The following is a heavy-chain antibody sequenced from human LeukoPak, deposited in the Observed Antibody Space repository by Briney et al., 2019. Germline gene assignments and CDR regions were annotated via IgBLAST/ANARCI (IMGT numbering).Heavy chain of an antibody. CDR3: ATAGPGRFSSTSCYYGTLDY. V-gene: IGHV1-69*10. Sequence: SVKVSCKASGGTFSSYAISWVRQAPGQGLEWMGGIIPILGTANYAQKFQGRVTITADTSTDTAYMELGSLRSEDTAVYYCATAGPGRFSSTSCYYGTLDYWGQGTLVTVSS. J-gene: IGHJ4*02. D-gene: IGHD2-2*01. CDR1: GGTFSSYA. CDR2: IIPILGTA.